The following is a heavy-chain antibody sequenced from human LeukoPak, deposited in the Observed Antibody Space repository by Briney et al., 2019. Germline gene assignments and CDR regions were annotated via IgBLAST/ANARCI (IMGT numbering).Heavy chain of an antibody. Sequence: PGGSLRLSCAASGFTLRSYAMNWVRQAPGKGLEWVSVISTTSNEIYYADSMKGRFTISRDNSKNSLYLQMYSLRAEDTAVYYCARDLYYFGSGTYYRSDAFDIWGQGTMVTVSA. V-gene: IGHV3-21*01. CDR1: GFTLRSYA. D-gene: IGHD3-10*01. J-gene: IGHJ3*02. CDR3: ARDLYYFGSGTYYRSDAFDI. CDR2: ISTTSNEI.